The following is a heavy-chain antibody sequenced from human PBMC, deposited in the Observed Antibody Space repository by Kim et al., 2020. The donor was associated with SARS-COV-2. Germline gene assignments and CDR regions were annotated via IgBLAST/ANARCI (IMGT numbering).Heavy chain of an antibody. J-gene: IGHJ6*02. CDR2: ISYDGSNK. V-gene: IGHV3-30*04. D-gene: IGHD3-10*01. CDR1: GFTFSSYA. CDR3: ARGGSGTTRYYYYGMDV. Sequence: GGSLRLSCAASGFTFSSYAMHWVRQAPGKGLEWVAVISYDGSNKYYADSVKGRFTISRDNSKNTLYLQMNSLRAEDTAVYYCARGGSGTTRYYYYGMDVWGQGTTVTVSS.